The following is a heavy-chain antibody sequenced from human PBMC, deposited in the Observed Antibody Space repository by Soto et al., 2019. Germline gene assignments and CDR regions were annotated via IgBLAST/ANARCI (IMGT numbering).Heavy chain of an antibody. J-gene: IGHJ4*02. CDR1: DASVSSVNYY. Sequence: VQLQESGPGLVKPSEPLSLTCTVSDASVSSVNYYWTWVRQPPGKGLEWIGYISYSGFTKSNPSLRSRVTISVDSSKNQFSLKLSSVSAADTAVYYCARLVGATAVDYWGQGTLVTVSS. CDR2: ISYSGFT. CDR3: ARLVGATAVDY. V-gene: IGHV4-61*01. D-gene: IGHD1-26*01.